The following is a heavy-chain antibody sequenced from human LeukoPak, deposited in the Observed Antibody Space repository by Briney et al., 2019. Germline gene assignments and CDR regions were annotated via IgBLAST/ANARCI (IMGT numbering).Heavy chain of an antibody. CDR1: GFTFSSYG. Sequence: GGSLRLSCAASGFTFSSYGMHWVRQAPGKGLEWVAVIWYDGNTKFYGDFVKGRFTISRDNSKNTLYLQMNSLRAEDTAVYYCAKVPSCSGGSCYSFDYWGQGTLVTVSS. CDR3: AKVPSCSGGSCYSFDY. CDR2: IWYDGNTK. D-gene: IGHD2-15*01. V-gene: IGHV3-33*06. J-gene: IGHJ4*02.